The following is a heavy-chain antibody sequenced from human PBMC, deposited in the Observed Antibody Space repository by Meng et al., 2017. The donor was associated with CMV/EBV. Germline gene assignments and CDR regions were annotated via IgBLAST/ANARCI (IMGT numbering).Heavy chain of an antibody. CDR2: ISYDGSNK. CDR1: GFTFSSYA. J-gene: IGHJ6*02. Sequence: SLKISCAASGFTFSSYAMHWVRQAPGQGLEWVAVISYDGSNKYSADSVKGRLTISRDNSKNTLYLQIKSLTAEDTAVYYCARDGARYFCSNNCYLNYYYGMDVWGQGTTVTVSS. CDR3: ARDGARYFCSNNCYLNYYYGMDV. D-gene: IGHD2-2*01. V-gene: IGHV3-30-3*01.